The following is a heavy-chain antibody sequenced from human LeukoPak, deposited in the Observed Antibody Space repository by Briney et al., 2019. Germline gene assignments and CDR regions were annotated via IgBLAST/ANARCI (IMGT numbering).Heavy chain of an antibody. V-gene: IGHV1-8*01. CDR2: MNPNSGNT. CDR1: GYTFTTYD. J-gene: IGHJ6*02. D-gene: IGHD1-26*01. CDR3: ARGYEWELQNGMDV. Sequence: ASVKVSCKASGYTFTTYDIYWVRQATGQGLEWMGWMNPNSGNTGYAQKFQGRVTLTRNTSISTAYMEVSSLRSEDTAVYYCARGYEWELQNGMDVWGQGTTVTVSS.